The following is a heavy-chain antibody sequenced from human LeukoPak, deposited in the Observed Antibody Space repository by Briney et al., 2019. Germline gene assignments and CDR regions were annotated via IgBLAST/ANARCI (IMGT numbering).Heavy chain of an antibody. CDR2: TRNKANAYST. CDR1: GFTFSDHY. D-gene: IGHD3-10*01. V-gene: IGHV3-72*01. Sequence: PGASLRLSCAASGFTFSDHYMDWVRQAPGKGLEWVGRTRNKANAYSTEYAASVKGRFTISRDGSENSLYLQMNSLTTEDTAVYYCMRSPGDGVDFDYWGQGTLVTVSS. J-gene: IGHJ4*02. CDR3: MRSPGDGVDFDY.